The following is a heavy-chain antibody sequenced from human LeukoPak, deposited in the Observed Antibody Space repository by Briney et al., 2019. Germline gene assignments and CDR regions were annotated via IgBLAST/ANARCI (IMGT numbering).Heavy chain of an antibody. CDR2: MKQDGNEE. CDR1: GFTLSKAW. V-gene: IGHV3-7*01. D-gene: IGHD3-10*02. Sequence: PGGSLRLSCAASGFTLSKAWMSWVRQAPGKGLEWVANMKQDGNEEYYVDSVKGRFTISRDNAKNSLYLQMNSLRAEDTAVYYCAELGITMIGGVWGKGTTVTISS. J-gene: IGHJ6*04. CDR3: AELGITMIGGV.